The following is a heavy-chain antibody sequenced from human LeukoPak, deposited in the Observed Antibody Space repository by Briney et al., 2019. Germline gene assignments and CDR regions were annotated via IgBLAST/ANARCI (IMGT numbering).Heavy chain of an antibody. CDR1: GGSFSGYY. CDR3: ARGSVLQLWFLIDY. D-gene: IGHD5-18*01. Sequence: SETLSLTCAVYGGSFSGYYWSWIRQPPGKGLEWIGEINHSGSTNYNPSLKSRVTISVDTSKNQFSLKLSSVTAADTAVYYCARGSVLQLWFLIDYSGQGTLVTVSS. V-gene: IGHV4-34*01. CDR2: INHSGST. J-gene: IGHJ4*02.